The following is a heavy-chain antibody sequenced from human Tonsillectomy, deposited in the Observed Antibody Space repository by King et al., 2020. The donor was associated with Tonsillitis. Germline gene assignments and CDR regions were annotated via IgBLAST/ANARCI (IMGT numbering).Heavy chain of an antibody. CDR1: GGSISSYY. CDR2: IYYSGST. D-gene: IGHD3-10*01. CDR3: AIGYYGSGSYLPAFDY. V-gene: IGHV4-59*08. Sequence: VQLQESGPGLVKPSETLSLTCTVSGGSISSYYWNWIRQPPGKGLEWIGYIYYSGSTNYNPSLKSRVTISVDTSKNQFSLKLSSVTAADTAVYYCAIGYYGSGSYLPAFDYWGQGTLVTVSS. J-gene: IGHJ4*02.